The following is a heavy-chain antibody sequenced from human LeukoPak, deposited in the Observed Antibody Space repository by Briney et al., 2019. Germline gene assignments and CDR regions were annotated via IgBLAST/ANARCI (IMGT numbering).Heavy chain of an antibody. J-gene: IGHJ4*02. CDR3: AKDLWDYDFSYDFDY. V-gene: IGHV3-30*18. CDR1: GFTFSSYG. D-gene: IGHD4-17*01. Sequence: GGSLRLSCAASGFTFSSYGMHWVRQAPGKGLEWVAVISYDGSNKYYADSVKGRFTISRDNSKNTLYLQMNSLRAEDTAVYYCAKDLWDYDFSYDFDYWGQGTLVTVSS. CDR2: ISYDGSNK.